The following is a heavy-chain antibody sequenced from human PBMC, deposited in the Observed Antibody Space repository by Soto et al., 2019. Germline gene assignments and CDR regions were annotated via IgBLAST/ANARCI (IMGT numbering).Heavy chain of an antibody. D-gene: IGHD6-13*01. V-gene: IGHV3-30*18. CDR1: GFTFSSYG. Sequence: QVQLVESGRGVVQPGRSLRLSCAASGFTFSSYGMHWVRQAPGKGLEWVAVISYDGSNKYYADSVKGRFTISRDNSKNTLYLQMNSLRAEDTAVYYCAKAPPYSSSWYANWFDPWGQGTLVTVSS. J-gene: IGHJ5*02. CDR2: ISYDGSNK. CDR3: AKAPPYSSSWYANWFDP.